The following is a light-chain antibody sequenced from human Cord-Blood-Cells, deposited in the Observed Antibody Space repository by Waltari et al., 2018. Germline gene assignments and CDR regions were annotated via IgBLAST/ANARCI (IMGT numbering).Light chain of an antibody. CDR1: SSDVGGYHY. Sequence: QSALTQPASVSGSPGQSTTISCTGTSSDVGGYHYVSWYQQHPGKAPKLMIYDVSNRPSGVSNRFSGSKSGNTASLTISGLQAEDEADYYCSSYTSSSTLDVVFGGGTKLTVL. CDR3: SSYTSSSTLDVV. J-gene: IGLJ2*01. CDR2: DVS. V-gene: IGLV2-14*01.